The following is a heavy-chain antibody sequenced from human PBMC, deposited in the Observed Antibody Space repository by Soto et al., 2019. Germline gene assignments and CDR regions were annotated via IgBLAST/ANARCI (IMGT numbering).Heavy chain of an antibody. CDR3: ARDRQPDY. V-gene: IGHV4-59*01. J-gene: IGHJ4*02. CDR2: IXSNGST. D-gene: IGHD6-13*01. Sequence: XXTLSLTCTVSCGSISSYYWSWIRQPPGKGLEXIGYIXSNGSTKYKPSXKSRVTISVXTSTNQFYQKLSYLTAEDTAVYYCARDRQPDYWGKGTLVTVYS. CDR1: CGSISSYY.